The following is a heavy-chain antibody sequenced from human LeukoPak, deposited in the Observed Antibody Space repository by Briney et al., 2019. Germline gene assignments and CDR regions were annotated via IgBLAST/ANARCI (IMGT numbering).Heavy chain of an antibody. V-gene: IGHV3-7*01. CDR1: GFTFSTFW. Sequence: GGSLRLSCAASGFTFSTFWMSWVRQTPGKRLEWVANIKQDGSEKYYVDSVKGRFTTSRDNPKNSLYLQMNSLRAEDTAIYYCARLDYYDSSGYSVWGQGTLVTVSS. D-gene: IGHD3-22*01. J-gene: IGHJ4*02. CDR3: ARLDYYDSSGYSV. CDR2: IKQDGSEK.